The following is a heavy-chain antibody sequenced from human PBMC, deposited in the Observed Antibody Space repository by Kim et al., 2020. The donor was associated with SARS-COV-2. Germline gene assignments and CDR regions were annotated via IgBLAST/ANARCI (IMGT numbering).Heavy chain of an antibody. Sequence: SETLSLTCTVSGGSISSYYWSWIRQPAGKGLEWIGRIYTSGSTNYNPSLKSRVTMSVDTSKNQFSLKLSSVTAADTAVYYCARDPPPNYYDSSGYYSSWYFDLWGRGTLVTVSS. CDR1: GGSISSYY. CDR2: IYTSGST. V-gene: IGHV4-4*07. D-gene: IGHD3-22*01. J-gene: IGHJ2*01. CDR3: ARDPPPNYYDSSGYYSSWYFDL.